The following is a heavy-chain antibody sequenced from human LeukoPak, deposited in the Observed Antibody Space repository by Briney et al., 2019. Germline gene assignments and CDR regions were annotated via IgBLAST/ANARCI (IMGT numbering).Heavy chain of an antibody. V-gene: IGHV3-66*01. CDR3: ARVRPSPRVYFDY. CDR2: VYSGGST. J-gene: IGHJ4*02. Sequence: GGSLRLSCAASGFTVSSNYMSWVRQAPGKGLEWVSVVYSGGSTYYADSVKGRFTISRDNSKNTLYLQMNSLRAEDTAVYYCARVRPSPRVYFDYWGQGTLVTVSS. CDR1: GFTVSSNY.